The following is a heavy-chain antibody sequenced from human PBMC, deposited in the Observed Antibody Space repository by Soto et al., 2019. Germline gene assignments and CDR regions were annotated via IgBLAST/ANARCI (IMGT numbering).Heavy chain of an antibody. CDR2: INGNTGNT. Sequence: ASVKVSCKSSGYTFTSYSMHWVRQAPGQSLEWMGWINGNTGNTRYSQNFQGRVTITRDTSASTDYMELSSLRSEDTAVYYCARDLILEWFPTYYGMDVWGQGTTVTVSS. CDR1: GYTFTSYS. CDR3: ARDLILEWFPTYYGMDV. J-gene: IGHJ6*02. D-gene: IGHD3-3*01. V-gene: IGHV1-3*01.